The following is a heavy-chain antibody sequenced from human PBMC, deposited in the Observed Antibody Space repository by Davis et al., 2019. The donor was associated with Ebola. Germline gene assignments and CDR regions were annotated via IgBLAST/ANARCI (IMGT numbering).Heavy chain of an antibody. D-gene: IGHD7-27*01. CDR1: GFNFNAYA. CDR3: AKVGIKTPWGPIDY. J-gene: IGHJ4*02. V-gene: IGHV3-23*01. CDR2: ISGNGDIT. Sequence: GESLKISCAASGFNFNAYAMSWVRQAPGKGLEWVSTISGNGDITYYADSVKGRFTISRDNSKNTLYLQMNSLRAEDTAVYYCAKVGIKTPWGPIDYWGQGTLVTVSS.